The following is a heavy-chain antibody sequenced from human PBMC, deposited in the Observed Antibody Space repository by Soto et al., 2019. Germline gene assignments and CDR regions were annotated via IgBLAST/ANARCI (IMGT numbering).Heavy chain of an antibody. J-gene: IGHJ6*02. V-gene: IGHV1-69*10. CDR3: ARSPGILVGMDV. Sequence: SVKVSCKASGYTFTSYGISWVRQAPGQGLERMGWIIPILGIANYAQKFQGRVTITADKSTSTAYMELSSLRSEDTAVYYCARSPGILVGMDVWGQGTTVTVSS. D-gene: IGHD1-26*01. CDR2: IIPILGIA. CDR1: GYTFTSYG.